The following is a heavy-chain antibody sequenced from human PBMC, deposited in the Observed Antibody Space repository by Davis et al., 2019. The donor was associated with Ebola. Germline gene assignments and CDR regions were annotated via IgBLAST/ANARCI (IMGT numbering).Heavy chain of an antibody. CDR2: TSQSGST. CDR1: GGSISGRVW. D-gene: IGHD6-19*01. CDR3: ARDFPQLISGWLSDAFDI. J-gene: IGHJ3*02. Sequence: MPGGSLRLSCAVSGGSISGRVWWSWVRQSPGKGLEWIGETSQSGSTNYNPSLKSRVTISVDKSRNQFSLKLNSVTAADTAVYYCARDFPQLISGWLSDAFDIWGQGTVVTVSS. V-gene: IGHV4-4*02.